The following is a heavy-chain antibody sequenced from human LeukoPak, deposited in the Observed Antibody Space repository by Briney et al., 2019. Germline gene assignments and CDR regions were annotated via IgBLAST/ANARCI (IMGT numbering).Heavy chain of an antibody. CDR2: INHSGST. D-gene: IGHD6-13*01. V-gene: IGHV4-34*01. Sequence: SETLSLTCAVYGGSFSGYYWSWIRQPPGKGLEWIGEINHSGSTNYNPSLKSRVTISVDTSKNQFSLKLSSVTAADTAVYYCARRAAAGTSFDYWGQGTLDTVSS. CDR1: GGSFSGYY. CDR3: ARRAAAGTSFDY. J-gene: IGHJ4*02.